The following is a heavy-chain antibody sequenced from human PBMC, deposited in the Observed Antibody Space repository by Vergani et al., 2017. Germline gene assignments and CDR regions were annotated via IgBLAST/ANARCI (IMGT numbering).Heavy chain of an antibody. D-gene: IGHD3-10*01. V-gene: IGHV3-48*01. CDR2: ISSSSSTI. Sequence: EVQLVESGGGLVQPGGSLRLSCAASGFTFSSYSMNWVRQAPGKGLEWVSYISSSSSTIYYADSVKGRFTISRDNAKNSLYLQMNSLRAEDTAVYYCARDLFRITMVRSWGMDVWGQGTTVTVSS. CDR3: ARDLFRITMVRSWGMDV. CDR1: GFTFSSYS. J-gene: IGHJ6*02.